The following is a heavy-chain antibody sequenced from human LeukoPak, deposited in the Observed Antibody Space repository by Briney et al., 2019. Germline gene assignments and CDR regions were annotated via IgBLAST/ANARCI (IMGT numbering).Heavy chain of an antibody. CDR1: GGSISSYY. Sequence: SETLSLTCTFPGGSISSYYWSWIRQPPGKGLEWIGYIYYIGSTNYNPSLKSRFTISVDTSKNQFSLKLTSVTAADTAVYYCASGGTRVATISYYYYGMDVWGQGTTVTVSS. V-gene: IGHV4-59*08. J-gene: IGHJ6*02. D-gene: IGHD5-12*01. CDR2: IYYIGST. CDR3: ASGGTRVATISYYYYGMDV.